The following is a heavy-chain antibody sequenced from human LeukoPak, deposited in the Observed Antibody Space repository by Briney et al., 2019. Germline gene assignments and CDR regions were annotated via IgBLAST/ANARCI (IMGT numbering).Heavy chain of an antibody. D-gene: IGHD4/OR15-4a*01. CDR2: IWYDGSNK. V-gene: IGHV3-33*08. J-gene: IGHJ4*02. CDR3: ARWTMRRTIDY. Sequence: GGSLRLSCAASGFTFSSYGMHWVRQAPGKGLEWVAVIWYDGSNKYYADSVKGRFTISRDNSKNTLYLQMNSLRAEDTAVYYCARWTMRRTIDYWVQGTLVTVSS. CDR1: GFTFSSYG.